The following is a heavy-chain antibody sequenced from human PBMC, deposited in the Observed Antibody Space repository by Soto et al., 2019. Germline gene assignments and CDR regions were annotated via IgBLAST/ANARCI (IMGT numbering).Heavy chain of an antibody. J-gene: IGHJ3*01. CDR1: GGSITSGGFS. D-gene: IGHD2-15*01. CDR3: AKECGGTCLDAFDV. CDR2: VHHTGNT. Sequence: QVQLKESGSGLVKPAQTLSLTCAVSGGSITSGGFSWSWIRQPPGKGLEWLGYVHHTGNTDYHPSLGSRVTISLDRSRNLFSLNLTSVTDADTATYYCAKECGGTCLDAFDVWGPGTTVIVSS. V-gene: IGHV4-30-2*01.